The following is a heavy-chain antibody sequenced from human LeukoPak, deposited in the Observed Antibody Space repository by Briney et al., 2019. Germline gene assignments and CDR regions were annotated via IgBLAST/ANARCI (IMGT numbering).Heavy chain of an antibody. CDR2: FFSTGRT. CDR3: ASTPGSSTSWYHFDN. Sequence: PEALSLTCNVSGGSVSSSTHHWAWIRQSPGMGLEWVGTFFSTGRTSQNPDPSLKGRVTLSVDTSRNQFSLQLRSLTAADTAIFHCASTPGSSTSWYHFDNWGQGTLVTVSS. V-gene: IGHV4-39*01. J-gene: IGHJ4*02. D-gene: IGHD6-13*01. CDR1: GGSVSSSTHH.